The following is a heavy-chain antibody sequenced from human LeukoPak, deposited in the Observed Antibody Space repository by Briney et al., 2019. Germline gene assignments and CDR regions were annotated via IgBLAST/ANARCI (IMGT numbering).Heavy chain of an antibody. V-gene: IGHV1-2*02. Sequence: ASVKVSCKASGYIFTDYFMNWVRQAPGQGLEWMGWINPNSGGTNYAQKFQGRVTMTRDTSIRTAYMELSRLRSDDTAVYYCARGRDSGSPYDAFDMWGQGTMVTVSS. CDR2: INPNSGGT. D-gene: IGHD1-26*01. CDR1: GYIFTDYF. CDR3: ARGRDSGSPYDAFDM. J-gene: IGHJ3*02.